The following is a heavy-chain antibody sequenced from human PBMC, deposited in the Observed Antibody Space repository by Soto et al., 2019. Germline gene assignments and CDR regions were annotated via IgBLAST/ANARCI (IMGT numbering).Heavy chain of an antibody. V-gene: IGHV5-51*01. D-gene: IGHD5-18*01. CDR2: IYPGDSDT. J-gene: IGHJ3*02. CDR3: ARRLPLQLWLRGENAFDI. Sequence: EVQLVQSGAEVKKPGESLKISCKGSGYSFTSYWIGWVRQMPGKGLEWMGIIYPGDSDTRYSPSFQGQVTISADKSISTAYLQWSSLKASDTAMYYCARRLPLQLWLRGENAFDIWGQGTMVTVSS. CDR1: GYSFTSYW.